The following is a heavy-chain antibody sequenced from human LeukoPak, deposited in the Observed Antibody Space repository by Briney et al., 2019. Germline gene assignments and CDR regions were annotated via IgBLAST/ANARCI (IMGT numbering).Heavy chain of an antibody. V-gene: IGHV4-39*02. J-gene: IGHJ6*02. CDR2: VYYSGSS. CDR1: GGSITGTGYY. CDR3: ARDSITIYGMDV. D-gene: IGHD3-3*01. Sequence: SETLSLTCDVSGGSITGTGYYWAWIRQPPGKGLEWIGSVYYSGSSYYSPSLKSRVTIPVDTSKNQFSLKLSSVTAADTAVYYCARDSITIYGMDVWGQGTTVTVSS.